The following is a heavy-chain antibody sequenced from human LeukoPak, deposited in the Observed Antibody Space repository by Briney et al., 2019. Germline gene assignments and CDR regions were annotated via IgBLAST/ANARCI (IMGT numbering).Heavy chain of an antibody. CDR1: GFPFSSYA. D-gene: IGHD3-9*01. V-gene: IGHV3-23*01. J-gene: IGHJ4*02. Sequence: HPGGSLRLSCAASGFPFSSYAMSWVRQAPRKGLEWVSANSGSGGGTFYEDSVKGRFTISRDNSKNTLYLQMNSLRAEDTAVYYCAKLDVYDILTGYYKGIEYWGQGTLVTVSS. CDR3: AKLDVYDILTGYYKGIEY. CDR2: NSGSGGGT.